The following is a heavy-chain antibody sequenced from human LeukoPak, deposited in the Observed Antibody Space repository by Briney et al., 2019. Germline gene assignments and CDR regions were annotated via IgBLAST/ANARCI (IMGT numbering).Heavy chain of an antibody. J-gene: IGHJ4*02. CDR1: GGSISSYY. CDR2: IYYSGST. V-gene: IGHV4-59*12. Sequence: SETLSLTCTVSGGSISSYYWSWIRQPPGKGLEWIGYIYYSGSTNYNPSLKSRVTISVDTSKNQFSLKLTSVTAADTAIYYCAREAPLTIFDYWGQGILVTVSS. D-gene: IGHD3-3*01. CDR3: AREAPLTIFDY.